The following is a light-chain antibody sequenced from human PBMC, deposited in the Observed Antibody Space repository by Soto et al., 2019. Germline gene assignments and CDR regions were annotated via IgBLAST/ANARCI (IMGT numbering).Light chain of an antibody. CDR3: CSYAGSYTFYV. V-gene: IGLV1-44*01. CDR2: INN. CDR1: SPNIGSNG. J-gene: IGLJ1*01. Sequence: QSVLTQPPSASGAPGQRVTISCSGSSPNIGSNGVNWYQQLPGAAPKLLIYINNQRPSGVPDRFSGSRSGASASLAISGLQSEDEADYYCCSYAGSYTFYVFGTGTKVTVL.